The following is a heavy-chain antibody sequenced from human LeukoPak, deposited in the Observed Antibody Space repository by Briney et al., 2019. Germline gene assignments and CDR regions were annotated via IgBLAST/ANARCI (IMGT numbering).Heavy chain of an antibody. J-gene: IGHJ4*02. CDR3: ARVHCGGDCFLDY. V-gene: IGHV4-39*01. Sequence: PSETLSLTCTVSGGSIGSYYWGWIRQPPGKGLEWIGSIYYSGSTYYNPSLKSRVTISVDTSKNQFSLKLSSVTAADTAVYYCARVHCGGDCFLDYWGQGTLVTVSS. CDR2: IYYSGST. CDR1: GGSIGSYY. D-gene: IGHD2-21*02.